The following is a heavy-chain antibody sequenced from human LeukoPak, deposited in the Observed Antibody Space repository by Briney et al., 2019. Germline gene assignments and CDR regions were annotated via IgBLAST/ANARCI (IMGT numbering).Heavy chain of an antibody. CDR1: GGSISSYY. CDR2: IYYSGST. V-gene: IGHV4-59*01. Sequence: SETLSLTCTVSGGSISSYYWSWIRQPPGKGLEWIGYIYYSGSTNYNPSLKSRVTISVDTSKNQFSLKLSSVTAADTAVYYCARDLAPMSDGAFDIWGQGTMVTVSS. J-gene: IGHJ3*02. CDR3: ARDLAPMSDGAFDI.